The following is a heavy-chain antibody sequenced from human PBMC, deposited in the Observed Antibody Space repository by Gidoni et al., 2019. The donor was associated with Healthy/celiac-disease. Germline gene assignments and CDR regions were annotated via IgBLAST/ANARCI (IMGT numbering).Heavy chain of an antibody. CDR3: ARGVSGRSWFDP. J-gene: IGHJ5*02. D-gene: IGHD3-10*01. CDR1: GCPISSVGYY. CDR2: IYYSGST. Sequence: QVQLQESGPGLVKPSQTLSLTCTVSGCPISSVGYYWSWFRQHPGKGLEWIGYIYYSGSTYYNPSLKSRVTISVDTSKNQFSLKLSSVTAADTAVYYCARGVSGRSWFDPWGQGTLVTVSS. V-gene: IGHV4-31*03.